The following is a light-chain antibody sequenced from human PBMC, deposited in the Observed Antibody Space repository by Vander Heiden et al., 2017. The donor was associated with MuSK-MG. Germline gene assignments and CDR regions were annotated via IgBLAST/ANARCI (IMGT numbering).Light chain of an antibody. V-gene: IGKV1-6*01. CDR1: QGIRND. J-gene: IGKJ3*01. Sequence: AIQMTQSPSSLSASVGDGVTITCRASQGIRNDLGWYQQKPGKAPKLLIYEASSLQSEVPSRFSGSASGTDFTLTISSLQPEDFATYYCLQDYNYPFTFGPGTRVEIK. CDR2: EAS. CDR3: LQDYNYPFT.